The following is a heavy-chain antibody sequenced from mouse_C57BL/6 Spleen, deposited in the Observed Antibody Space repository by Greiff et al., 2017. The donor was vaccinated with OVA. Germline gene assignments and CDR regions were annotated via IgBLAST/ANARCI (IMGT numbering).Heavy chain of an antibody. CDR2: IDPSDSYT. D-gene: IGHD1-1*01. J-gene: IGHJ4*01. CDR3: ARKDYGSSYGAMDY. Sequence: QVQLQQPGAELVRPGTSVKLSCKASGYTFTSYWMHWVKQRPGQGLEWIGVIDPSDSYTNYNQKFKGKATLTVDTSSSTAYMQLSSLTSEDSAVYYCARKDYGSSYGAMDYWGQGTSDTVSS. V-gene: IGHV1-59*01. CDR1: GYTFTSYW.